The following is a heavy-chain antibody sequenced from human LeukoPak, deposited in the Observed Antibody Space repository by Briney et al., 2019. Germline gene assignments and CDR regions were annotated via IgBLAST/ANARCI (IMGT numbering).Heavy chain of an antibody. V-gene: IGHV4-59*01. D-gene: IGHD1-26*01. J-gene: IGHJ5*02. CDR1: GGSISSYY. Sequence: SETLSLTCTVSGGSISSYYWSWIRQPPGKGLAGIGYIYYCWSTNYNPSLKSRVTISVDTSKNQFSLKLSSVTAADTAVYYCARVSGSYRNWFVPWGQGTLVTVSS. CDR3: ARVSGSYRNWFVP. CDR2: IYYCWST.